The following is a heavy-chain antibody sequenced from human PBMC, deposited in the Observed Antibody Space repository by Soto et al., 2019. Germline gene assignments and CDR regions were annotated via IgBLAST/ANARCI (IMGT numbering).Heavy chain of an antibody. CDR1: GGTFSSYA. CDR2: IIPIFGTA. Sequence: SVQGSCKASGGTFSSYAISWVRQAPGQGLEWMGGIIPIFGTANYAQKFQGRVTITADESTSTAYMELSSLRSEDTAVYYCARERGYSGYDPGVYFDYWGQGTLVTVSS. D-gene: IGHD5-12*01. CDR3: ARERGYSGYDPGVYFDY. V-gene: IGHV1-69*13. J-gene: IGHJ4*02.